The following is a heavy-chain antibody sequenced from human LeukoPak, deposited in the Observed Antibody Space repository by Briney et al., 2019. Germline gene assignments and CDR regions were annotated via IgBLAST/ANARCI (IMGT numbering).Heavy chain of an antibody. CDR1: GGSISTYY. J-gene: IGHJ5*02. V-gene: IGHV4-4*07. CDR2: IYTGGYT. CDR3: ARVRIVGATKVSWFDP. D-gene: IGHD1-26*01. Sequence: SETLSLTCTVSGGSISTYYWNWIRQPAGKGLEWIGRIYTGGYTNYNPSVKSRVTMSVDTSKNQFSLKLSSVTAADTAVYYCARVRIVGATKVSWFDPWGQGTLVTVSS.